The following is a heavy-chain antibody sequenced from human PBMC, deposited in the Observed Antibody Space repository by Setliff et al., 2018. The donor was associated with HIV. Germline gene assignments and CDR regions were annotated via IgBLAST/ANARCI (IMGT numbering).Heavy chain of an antibody. CDR1: GGSISNYY. CDR2: IYHSGNA. V-gene: IGHV4-59*08. CDR3: ARFMRGIIIRDYYYGMDV. J-gene: IGHJ6*02. D-gene: IGHD3-10*01. Sequence: PSETLSLTCTVSGGSISNYYWSWIRQPPGKGLEWIGNIYHSGNAYFHPSLKSRVTISVDTSKNQFSLNLTSVTAADTAVYYCARFMRGIIIRDYYYGMDVWGQGTTVTVSS.